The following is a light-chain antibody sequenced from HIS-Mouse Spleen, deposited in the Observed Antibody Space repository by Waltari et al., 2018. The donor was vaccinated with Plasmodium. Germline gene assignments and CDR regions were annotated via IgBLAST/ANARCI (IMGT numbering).Light chain of an antibody. CDR2: DDS. CDR3: QVWDSSSDHVV. Sequence: SYVLTQPPSVSVAPGQTARITCGGNNIGSKSVHWYQQKPCQAPVLVVLDDSVRPSGFPEGFSGANAGNTATLTISRVEAGDEADYYCQVWDSSSDHVVFGGGTKLTVL. V-gene: IGLV3-21*02. J-gene: IGLJ2*01. CDR1: NIGSKS.